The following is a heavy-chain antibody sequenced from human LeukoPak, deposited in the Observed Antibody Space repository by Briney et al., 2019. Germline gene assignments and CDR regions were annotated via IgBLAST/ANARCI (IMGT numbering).Heavy chain of an antibody. CDR3: ARRGYCSSTSCYEYWFDP. V-gene: IGHV4-4*07. CDR2: IYTSGST. CDR1: GGSISSYY. Sequence: KPSETLSLTCTVSGGSISSYYWSWIRQPAGKGLEWIGRIYTSGSTNYNPSLKSRVTMSVDTSKNQFSLKLSSVTATDTAVYYCARRGYCSSTSCYEYWFDPWGQGTLVTVSS. J-gene: IGHJ5*02. D-gene: IGHD2-2*01.